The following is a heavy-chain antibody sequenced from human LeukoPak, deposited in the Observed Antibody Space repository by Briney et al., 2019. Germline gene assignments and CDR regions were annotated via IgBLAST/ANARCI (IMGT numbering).Heavy chain of an antibody. CDR2: ISYDGSNK. CDR3: ARDHTPSYYYYLDV. J-gene: IGHJ6*03. Sequence: PGRSLRLSCAASGFTFRSYAMHWVRQAPGKGLEWVAVISYDGSNKYYADSVKGRFTIAREHSKNTLYLQMNRLRAEDTAVYYCARDHTPSYYYYLDVWGKGTTVTVSS. V-gene: IGHV3-30*04. CDR1: GFTFRSYA.